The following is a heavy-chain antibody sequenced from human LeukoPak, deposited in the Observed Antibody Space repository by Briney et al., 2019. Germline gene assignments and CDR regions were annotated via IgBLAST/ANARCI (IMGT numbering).Heavy chain of an antibody. D-gene: IGHD3-10*01. CDR1: GFTFRNYG. CDR2: ISYDEKNK. Sequence: GGSLRLSCAASGFTFRNYGMHWVRQAPGKGLECVAWISYDEKNKYFVDSVKGRFTISRDNSKKTLYLEMNSLRREDTAIYYCAKDFEARYYYGSGFDYWGHGTLVTVSS. V-gene: IGHV3-30*02. J-gene: IGHJ4*01. CDR3: AKDFEARYYYGSGFDY.